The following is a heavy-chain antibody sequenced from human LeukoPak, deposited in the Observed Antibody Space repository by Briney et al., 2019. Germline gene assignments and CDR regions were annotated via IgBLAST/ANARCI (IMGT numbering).Heavy chain of an antibody. Sequence: PSETLSLTCTVSGGSISSHYWSWIRQPPGKGLEWIGYIYYSGSTSYNPSLKSRVTISVDTSKNQFSLKLSSVTAADTAVYYCARVLSSGSYSHPRYFDYWGQGTLVTVSS. CDR2: IYYSGST. V-gene: IGHV4-59*11. J-gene: IGHJ4*02. CDR3: ARVLSSGSYSHPRYFDY. CDR1: GGSISSHY. D-gene: IGHD3-10*02.